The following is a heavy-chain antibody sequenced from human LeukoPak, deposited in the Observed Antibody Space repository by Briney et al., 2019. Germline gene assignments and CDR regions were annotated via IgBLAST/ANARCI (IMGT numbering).Heavy chain of an antibody. CDR1: GYTFTSYA. CDR3: ARDLSGQGDY. Sequence: ASVKVSCKASGYTFTSYAMHWVRQAPGQRLEWMGWISAYNGNTNYAQKLQGRVTMTTDTSTSTAYMELRSLRSDDTAVYYCARDLSGQGDYWGQGTLVTVSS. J-gene: IGHJ4*02. D-gene: IGHD3-9*01. V-gene: IGHV1-18*01. CDR2: ISAYNGNT.